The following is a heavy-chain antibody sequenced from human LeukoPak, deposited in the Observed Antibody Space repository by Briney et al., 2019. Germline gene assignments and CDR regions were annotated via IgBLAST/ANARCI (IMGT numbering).Heavy chain of an antibody. Sequence: SETLSLTCTVSGGSISSYYWSWIRQPPGKGLEWIGYIYYSGSTNYNPSLKSRVTISVDTSKNQFSLKLSSVTAADTAVYYCAREALATIYFDYWGQGTLVTVSS. J-gene: IGHJ4*02. CDR1: GGSISSYY. V-gene: IGHV4-59*01. CDR2: IYYSGST. CDR3: AREALATIYFDY. D-gene: IGHD1-26*01.